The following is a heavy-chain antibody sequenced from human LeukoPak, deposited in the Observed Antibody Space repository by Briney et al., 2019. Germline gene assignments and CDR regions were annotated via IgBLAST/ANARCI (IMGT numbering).Heavy chain of an antibody. V-gene: IGHV4-59*01. Sequence: SETLSLTCTVSAGSINTYYWNWIRQPPGKGLEWIGYIYHSGVTNSNPSLKSRVTISVDTSKNQFSLKLSSVTAEDTAVYYCAGDPYNYKWFDIWGQGTLVTVSS. CDR3: AGDPYNYKWFDI. CDR2: IYHSGVT. J-gene: IGHJ5*02. CDR1: AGSINTYY. D-gene: IGHD1-20*01.